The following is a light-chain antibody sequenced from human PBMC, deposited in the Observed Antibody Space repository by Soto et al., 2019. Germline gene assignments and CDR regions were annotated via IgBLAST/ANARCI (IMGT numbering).Light chain of an antibody. J-gene: IGLJ3*02. Sequence: QSALTQPASVSGSPGQSITISCTGTSSDVGTYNLVTWYQQHPGKVPKRILYEGNKRPSGVSDRFSASKSGNTASLTISGLQAEDEADYYCCSYAPSRTLLFGGGTKVTVL. CDR3: CSYAPSRTLL. V-gene: IGLV2-23*01. CDR2: EGN. CDR1: SSDVGTYNL.